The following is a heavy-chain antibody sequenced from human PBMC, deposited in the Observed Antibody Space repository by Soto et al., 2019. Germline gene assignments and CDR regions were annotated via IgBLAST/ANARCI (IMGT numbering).Heavy chain of an antibody. CDR1: GFTFSSYG. V-gene: IGHV3-30*18. J-gene: IGHJ5*02. Sequence: SGGSLRLSCAASGFTFSSYGMHWVRQAPGKGLEWVAVISYDGSNKYYADSVKGRFTISRDNSKNTLYLQMNSLRAEDTAVYYCAKESITMVRGVIMENWFDPWGQGTLVTVSS. CDR2: ISYDGSNK. CDR3: AKESITMVRGVIMENWFDP. D-gene: IGHD3-10*01.